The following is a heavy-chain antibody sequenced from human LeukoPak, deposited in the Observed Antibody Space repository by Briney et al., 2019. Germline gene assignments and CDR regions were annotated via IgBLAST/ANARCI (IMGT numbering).Heavy chain of an antibody. V-gene: IGHV4-34*01. J-gene: IGHJ4*02. D-gene: IGHD5-18*01. CDR3: ASQDSSRDY. Sequence: SETLSLTCTVYGGSFSGYYWSWIRQPPGKGLEWIGEINHSGSTNYNPSLKSRVTISVDTSKNQFSLKLSSVTAADTAVYYCASQDSSRDYWGQGTLVTVSS. CDR1: GGSFSGYY. CDR2: INHSGST.